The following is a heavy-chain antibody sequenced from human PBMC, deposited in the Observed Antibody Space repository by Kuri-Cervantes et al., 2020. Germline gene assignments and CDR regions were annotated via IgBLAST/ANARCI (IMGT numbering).Heavy chain of an antibody. CDR2: INPSGGST. CDR3: TGGAPWAVARNWFDP. CDR1: GGTFSSYA. D-gene: IGHD6-19*01. Sequence: ASVKVSCKASGGTFSSYAISWVRQAPGQGLEWMGIINPSGGSTSYAQKFQGRVTMTRDTSATTAYMELSSLRSEDTAVYYCTGGAPWAVARNWFDPWGQGTLVTVSS. V-gene: IGHV1-46*01. J-gene: IGHJ5*02.